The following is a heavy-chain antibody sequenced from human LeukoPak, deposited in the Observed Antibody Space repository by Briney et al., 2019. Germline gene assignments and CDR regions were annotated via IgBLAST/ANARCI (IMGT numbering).Heavy chain of an antibody. J-gene: IGHJ1*01. D-gene: IGHD2-21*01. CDR2: KYYRSKWYN. CDR1: GDSFSSNSAA. V-gene: IGHV6-1*01. Sequence: QTLSLTCASSGDSFSSNSAAWNWLRQSPSRGLEWLGRKYYRSKWYNDYAVSVKSRITINPDTSKNQFSLQLNSVTPEDTAVYYCARDPYCGGDCYPAGFQHWGQGTLVTVSS. CDR3: ARDPYCGGDCYPAGFQH.